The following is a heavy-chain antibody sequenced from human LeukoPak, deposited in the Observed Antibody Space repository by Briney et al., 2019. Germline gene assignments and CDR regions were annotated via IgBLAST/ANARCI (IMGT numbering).Heavy chain of an antibody. Sequence: GGSLRLSCAASGFTFSSYAVSWVRQAPGRGLEWVSRISGSGGSTYSADSVKGRFTISRDNSKNTLYLQMNSLRAEDTALYYCAKDRSCTNDICHGDFDYWGQGTLVTVSS. V-gene: IGHV3-23*01. J-gene: IGHJ4*02. CDR2: ISGSGGST. D-gene: IGHD2-8*01. CDR1: GFTFSSYA. CDR3: AKDRSCTNDICHGDFDY.